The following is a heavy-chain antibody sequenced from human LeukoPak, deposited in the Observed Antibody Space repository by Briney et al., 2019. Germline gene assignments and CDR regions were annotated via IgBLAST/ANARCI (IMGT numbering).Heavy chain of an antibody. V-gene: IGHV4-31*03. Sequence: PSETLSLTCTVSGGPISSGGYYWSWIRQHPGKGLEWIGYIYYSGSTYYNPSLKSRVTISVDTSKNQFSLKLSSVTAADTAVYYCARFSHYYDSSGYNPWAFDIWGQGTMVTVSS. CDR3: ARFSHYYDSSGYNPWAFDI. J-gene: IGHJ3*02. D-gene: IGHD3-22*01. CDR1: GGPISSGGYY. CDR2: IYYSGST.